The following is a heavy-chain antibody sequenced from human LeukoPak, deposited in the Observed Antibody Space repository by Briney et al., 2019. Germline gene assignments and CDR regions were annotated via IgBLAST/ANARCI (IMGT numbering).Heavy chain of an antibody. CDR1: GGSISSYY. Sequence: SETLSLTCTVSGGSISSYYWSWIRQPPGKGLEWIGYIYYTGSTNYNPSLKSRVTMSADTSKNQFSLKLSSVTAADTAVYFCARLDILTAANFDPWGQGTLVTVSS. V-gene: IGHV4-59*01. CDR3: ARLDILTAANFDP. CDR2: IYYTGST. D-gene: IGHD3-9*01. J-gene: IGHJ5*02.